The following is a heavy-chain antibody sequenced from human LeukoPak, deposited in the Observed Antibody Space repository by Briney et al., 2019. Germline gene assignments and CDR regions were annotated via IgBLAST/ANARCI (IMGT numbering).Heavy chain of an antibody. V-gene: IGHV1-18*01. CDR1: GYTFTSYG. J-gene: IGHJ3*02. D-gene: IGHD3-22*01. CDR3: ARTNYYDSSAYWISDAFDI. CDR2: ISAYNGNT. Sequence: GASVKVSCKASGYTFTSYGISWVRQAPGQGLEWMGWISAYNGNTNYAQKLQGRVTMTTDTSTSTAYMELRSLRSDDTAVYYCARTNYYDSSAYWISDAFDIWGQGTMVTVSS.